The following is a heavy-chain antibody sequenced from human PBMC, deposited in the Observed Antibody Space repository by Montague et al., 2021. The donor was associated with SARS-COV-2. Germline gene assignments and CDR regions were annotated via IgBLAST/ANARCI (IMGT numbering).Heavy chain of an antibody. V-gene: IGHV4-31*03. CDR3: ARVHIVVVTAMRYFDL. CDR1: GGSISSGGYY. D-gene: IGHD2-21*02. Sequence: TLYLNCTVSGGSISSGGYYWSWIRQHPGKDLEWIGYIYYSGSTYYNPSLKSRVTISVDTSKNQFSLKLSSVTAADTAVYYCARVHIVVVTAMRYFDLWGRGTLVTVSS. J-gene: IGHJ2*01. CDR2: IYYSGST.